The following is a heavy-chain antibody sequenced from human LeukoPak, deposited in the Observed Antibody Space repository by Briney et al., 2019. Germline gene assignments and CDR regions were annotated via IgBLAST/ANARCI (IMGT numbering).Heavy chain of an antibody. J-gene: IGHJ4*02. CDR1: GFTFDDYA. CDR3: VRGGLYHYSGTSGDY. Sequence: GGSLRLSCAASGFTFDDYAMHWVRQAPGKGLEWVSGISWNRGSIGYADSVKGRFTISRDNAESSLYLQLSSLGAEDTAVYYCVRGGLYHYSGTSGDYWGQGTLVTVSS. CDR2: ISWNRGSI. D-gene: IGHD1-26*01. V-gene: IGHV3-9*01.